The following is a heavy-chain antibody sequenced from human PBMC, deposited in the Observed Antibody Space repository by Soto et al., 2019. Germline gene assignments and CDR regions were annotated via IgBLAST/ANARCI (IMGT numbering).Heavy chain of an antibody. D-gene: IGHD2-8*02. CDR3: ARGMTPPGAPAWYYFDS. CDR2: FSLSGTT. V-gene: IGHV4-4*07. Sequence: SETLSLTFTFSGASITGSSYWSWIRQPAGKGLEWIGRFSLSGTTNYNPSLRSRVTMSADVSKNQFSLRLTSVTAADTALYYCARGMTPPGAPAWYYFDSWGQGTLVTVPS. J-gene: IGHJ4*02. CDR1: GASITGSSY.